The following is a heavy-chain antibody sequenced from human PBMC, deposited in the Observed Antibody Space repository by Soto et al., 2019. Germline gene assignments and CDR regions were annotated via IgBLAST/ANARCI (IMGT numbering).Heavy chain of an antibody. V-gene: IGHV3-23*01. Sequence: PGGSLRLSCAASGFTFHNFALSWVRQAPGKGLEWVSAISGSGDGTDNADSVKGRFTISRDNFKDTLYLQMNSLRAEDTAIYYCAGPGYSSQDYWGQGTLVTVSS. J-gene: IGHJ4*02. CDR3: AGPGYSSQDY. D-gene: IGHD5-18*01. CDR1: GFTFHNFA. CDR2: ISGSGDGT.